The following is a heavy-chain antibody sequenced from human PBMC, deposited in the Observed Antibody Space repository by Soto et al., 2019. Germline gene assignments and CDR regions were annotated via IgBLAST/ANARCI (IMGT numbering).Heavy chain of an antibody. CDR3: AKATTYSYDTDAFDF. D-gene: IGHD3-22*01. V-gene: IGHV3-23*01. J-gene: IGHJ3*01. Sequence: GGSLRLSCTASGFTFNRYAMGWVRQAPGKGLQWVAGISASGGSTYYGPSVKGRFTISRDSSKNTLHLQIDSLRGEDTAIYYCAKATTYSYDTDAFDFWGHGTMVTVSS. CDR1: GFTFNRYA. CDR2: ISASGGST.